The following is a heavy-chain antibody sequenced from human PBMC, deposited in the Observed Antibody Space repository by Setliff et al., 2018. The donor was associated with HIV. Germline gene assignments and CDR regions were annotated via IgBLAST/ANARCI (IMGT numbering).Heavy chain of an antibody. CDR1: GYSFSSYW. Sequence: PGESLKISCKGSGYSFSSYWIGWVRQMPGKGLEWMGIIYPGDSDTRYSPSFQGPVTISADKSISTAYLQCSSLKASDTAMYYCARLGGICSGGSCTALAYTMDVWGQGTTVTVTS. J-gene: IGHJ6*02. CDR2: IYPGDSDT. CDR3: ARLGGICSGGSCTALAYTMDV. D-gene: IGHD2-15*01. V-gene: IGHV5-51*01.